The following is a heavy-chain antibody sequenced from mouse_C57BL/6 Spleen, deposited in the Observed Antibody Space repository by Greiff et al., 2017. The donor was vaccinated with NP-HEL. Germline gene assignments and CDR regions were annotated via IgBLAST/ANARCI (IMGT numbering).Heavy chain of an antibody. Sequence: VQLQQSGAELVKPGASVKLSCKASGYTFTEYSIHWVKQRSGQGLEWIGWFYPGSGSIKYNEKFKGKATLTADKSSSTVYMELSRLTSEDSAVYFGARQPGYYYARDYWGQGTSVTVSS. CDR1: GYTFTEYS. CDR3: ARQPGYYYARDY. CDR2: FYPGSGSI. J-gene: IGHJ4*01. V-gene: IGHV1-62-2*01.